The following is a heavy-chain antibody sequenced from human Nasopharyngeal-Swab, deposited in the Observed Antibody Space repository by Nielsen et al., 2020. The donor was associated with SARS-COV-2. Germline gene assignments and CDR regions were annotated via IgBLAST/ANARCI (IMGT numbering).Heavy chain of an antibody. J-gene: IGHJ6*02. CDR3: ARDLYYGPQSSYYYYGLDV. D-gene: IGHD3-10*01. Sequence: RQPPRKGLEWVAVISYDGGHEYYVDSVKGRITISRDKSKNALYLQLNSLRAEDTAVYYCARDLYYGPQSSYYYYGLDVWGQGTTVTVSS. CDR2: ISYDGGHE. V-gene: IGHV3-30*03.